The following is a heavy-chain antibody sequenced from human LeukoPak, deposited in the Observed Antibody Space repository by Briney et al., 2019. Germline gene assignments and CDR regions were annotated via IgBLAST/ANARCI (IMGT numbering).Heavy chain of an antibody. CDR3: TTSVSEGAEDGILTGFNY. CDR1: GYTFTSYG. V-gene: IGHV1-18*01. CDR2: INAGNGNT. D-gene: IGHD3-9*01. J-gene: IGHJ4*02. Sequence: ASVKVSCKASGYTFTSYGISWVRQAPGQGLEWMGWINAGNGNTKYSQKFQDRVSLTRDTSASAAYMELSRLTPEDTAVYYCTTSVSEGAEDGILTGFNYWGQGTLVTVSS.